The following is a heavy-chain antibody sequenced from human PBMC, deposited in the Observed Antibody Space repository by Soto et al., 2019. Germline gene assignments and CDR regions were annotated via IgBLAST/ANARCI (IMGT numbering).Heavy chain of an antibody. CDR3: ARDDSSRYNWFDP. CDR2: ISAYNGNT. CDR1: GLAFACYG. V-gene: IGHV1-18*01. D-gene: IGHD6-13*01. J-gene: IGHJ5*02. Sequence: VKVSCKASGLAFACYGISWVRQAPGQGLEWMGWISAYNGNTNYAQKLQGRVTMTTDTSTSTAYMELRSLRSDDTAVYYCARDDSSRYNWFDPWGQGTLVTVSS.